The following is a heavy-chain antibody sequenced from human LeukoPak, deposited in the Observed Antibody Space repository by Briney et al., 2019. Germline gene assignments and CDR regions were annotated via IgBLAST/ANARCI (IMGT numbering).Heavy chain of an antibody. CDR3: ARAVYSSSSYYYYYYYMDV. J-gene: IGHJ6*03. Sequence: SVKVSCKASGGTFSSYAISWVRQAPGQGLEWMGGIIPIFGTANYAQKLQGRVTMTTDTSTSTAYMELRSLRSDDTAVYYCARAVYSSSSYYYYYYYMDVWGKGTTVTVSS. CDR1: GGTFSSYA. D-gene: IGHD6-13*01. V-gene: IGHV1-69*05. CDR2: IIPIFGTA.